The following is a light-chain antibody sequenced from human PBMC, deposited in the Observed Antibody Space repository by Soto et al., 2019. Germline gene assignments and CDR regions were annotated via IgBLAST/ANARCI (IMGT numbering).Light chain of an antibody. CDR1: SSDIGSYNY. J-gene: IGLJ2*01. V-gene: IGLV2-14*03. CDR2: DVS. Sequence: QSALTQPASVSGSPGQSITISCTGTSSDIGSYNYVSWYQQHPGKAPKLMIYDVSNRPSGVSNRFSGYKSGNTASLTISVLQAEDEADYYCSSYTSSSTPRVFGGGTKLTVL. CDR3: SSYTSSSTPRV.